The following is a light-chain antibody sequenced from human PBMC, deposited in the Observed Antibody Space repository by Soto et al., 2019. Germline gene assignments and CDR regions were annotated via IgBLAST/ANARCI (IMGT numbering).Light chain of an antibody. J-gene: IGKJ5*01. CDR3: QQYNSWPPIT. CDR2: GAS. Sequence: EFVMTQSPSTLSVSTGERATLSCRASEIVSSNLAWYQQRPGQAPRLVIYGASTRATGIPARFSGGGSGTEFTLTISSLQSEDFAVYYCQQYNSWPPITFGQGTRLEI. CDR1: EIVSSN. V-gene: IGKV3-15*01.